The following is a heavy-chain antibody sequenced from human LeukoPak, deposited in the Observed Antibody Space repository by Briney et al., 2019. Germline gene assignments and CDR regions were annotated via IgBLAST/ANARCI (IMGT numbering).Heavy chain of an antibody. V-gene: IGHV3-30*18. CDR2: ISYDGSNK. J-gene: IGHJ4*02. D-gene: IGHD6-13*01. CDR3: AKGGRDSSSWYVDY. CDR1: GFTFSSYG. Sequence: AGGSLRLSCAASGFTFSSYGMHWVRQAPGKGLEWVAVISYDGSNKYYADSVKGRFTISRDNSKNTLYLQMNSLRAEDTAVYYCAKGGRDSSSWYVDYWGQGTLVTVSS.